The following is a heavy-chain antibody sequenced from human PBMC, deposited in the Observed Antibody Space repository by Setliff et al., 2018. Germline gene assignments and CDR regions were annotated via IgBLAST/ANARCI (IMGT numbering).Heavy chain of an antibody. CDR2: INPRTGVT. V-gene: IGHV1-2*02. Sequence: ASVKVSCKLSGNTLTELSMHWVRQAPGQGLEWMGWINPRTGVTNYAQKFQGRVTMTRDTSITTVYMDLSRLRSDDTAIYYCAREIRSMCYFDSWGRGTLVTVSS. CDR1: GNTLTELS. CDR3: AREIRSMCYFDS. D-gene: IGHD3-3*02. J-gene: IGHJ4*01.